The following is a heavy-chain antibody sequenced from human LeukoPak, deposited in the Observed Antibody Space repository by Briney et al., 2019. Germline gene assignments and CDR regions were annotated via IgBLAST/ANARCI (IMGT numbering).Heavy chain of an antibody. J-gene: IGHJ4*02. V-gene: IGHV3-74*01. CDR1: GFTFSSYW. CDR2: INSAGSST. CDR3: ARDLDRYYFDY. Sequence: GGSLRLSCAASGFTFSSYWMHWVRQGPGKGLVWVSRINSAGSSTTYADSVKGRFTISRDNAKNTLYLQMNSLRAKDTAVYYCARDLDRYYFDYWGQGTLVTVSS.